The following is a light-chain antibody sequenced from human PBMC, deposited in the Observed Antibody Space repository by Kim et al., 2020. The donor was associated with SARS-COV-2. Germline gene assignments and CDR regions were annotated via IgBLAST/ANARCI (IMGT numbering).Light chain of an antibody. CDR2: GAS. Sequence: AIQMTQSPSSLSASVGDRVTISCRASRAIRRDLSWYQQKPGTAPKLLIFGASNLQAGVPSRFSGSGSVTDFTLTISSLQPEDFATYYCLQDYDYPYTFGQGTKVEIK. CDR1: RAIRRD. V-gene: IGKV1-6*01. CDR3: LQDYDYPYT. J-gene: IGKJ2*01.